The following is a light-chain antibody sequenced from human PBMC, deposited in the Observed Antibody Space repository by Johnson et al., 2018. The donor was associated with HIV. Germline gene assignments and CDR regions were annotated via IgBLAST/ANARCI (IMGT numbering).Light chain of an antibody. CDR2: DNN. J-gene: IGLJ1*01. Sequence: QSILTQPPSVSAAPGQKVTISCSGSSSNIGNNYVSWYQQLPGTAPKLLIYDNNKRPSGIPDRFSCSKSGTSATLGITGIQNGDEADYSCGTCDSSLGASYGFGTGTKVTVL. V-gene: IGLV1-51*01. CDR1: SSNIGNNY. CDR3: GTCDSSLGASYG.